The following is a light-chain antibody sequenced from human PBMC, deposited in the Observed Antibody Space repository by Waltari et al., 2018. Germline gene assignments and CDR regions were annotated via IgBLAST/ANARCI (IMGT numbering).Light chain of an antibody. J-gene: IGLJ2*01. Sequence: SSELTQDPAVSVALGQTVRITCQGDSLRRYYASWYQQKPGQAPVLVIYGKNNRPSGIPNRVSCSTSGNTASLTISGAHAEDEADYYCNSRDTSGNHVGFGGGTKLTVL. CDR1: SLRRYY. V-gene: IGLV3-19*01. CDR2: GKN. CDR3: NSRDTSGNHVG.